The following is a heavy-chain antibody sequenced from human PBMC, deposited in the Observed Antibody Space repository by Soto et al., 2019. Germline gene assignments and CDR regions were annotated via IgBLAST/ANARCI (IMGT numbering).Heavy chain of an antibody. Sequence: SETLSLTCTVSGGSISSGGYYWSWIRQHPGKGLEWIGYIYYSGSTYYNPSLKSRVTISVDTSKNQFSLKLSSVTAADTAVYYCARDSSLEPPYYYYGMDVWGQGTTVTVSS. CDR3: ARDSSLEPPYYYYGMDV. CDR2: IYYSGST. J-gene: IGHJ6*02. CDR1: GGSISSGGYY. D-gene: IGHD1-1*01. V-gene: IGHV4-31*03.